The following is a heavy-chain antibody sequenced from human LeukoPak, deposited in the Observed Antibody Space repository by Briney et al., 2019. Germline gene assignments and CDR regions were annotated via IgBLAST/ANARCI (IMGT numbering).Heavy chain of an antibody. D-gene: IGHD1-14*01. CDR2: ISYDESST. V-gene: IGHV3-30*04. CDR3: ARGIIYYYYMDV. CDR1: GFTFSSYA. Sequence: PGGSLRLSCAASGFTFSSYAMHWVRQAPGKGLEWVALISYDESSTFYADSVKGRFTISRDNSKNTLYLQMNSLRAEDTAVYYCARGIIYYYYMDVWGKGTTVTVSS. J-gene: IGHJ6*03.